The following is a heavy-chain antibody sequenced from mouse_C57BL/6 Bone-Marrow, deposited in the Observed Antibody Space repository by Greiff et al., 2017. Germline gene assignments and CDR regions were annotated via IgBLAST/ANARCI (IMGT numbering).Heavy chain of an antibody. CDR1: GFTFSDYG. CDR2: LSSGSSTI. Sequence: EVQRVESGGGLVKPGGSLKLSCAASGFTFSDYGMHWVRQAPEKGLEWVAYLSSGSSTIYYADTVKGRFTISRDNAKNTLFLQMTSLRSEDTAMYYCARDRYYGSSDWYFDVWGTGTTVTVSS. V-gene: IGHV5-17*01. J-gene: IGHJ1*03. D-gene: IGHD1-1*01. CDR3: ARDRYYGSSDWYFDV.